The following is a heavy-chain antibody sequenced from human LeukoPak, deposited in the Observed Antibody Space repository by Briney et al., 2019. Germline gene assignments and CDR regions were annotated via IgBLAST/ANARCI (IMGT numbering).Heavy chain of an antibody. J-gene: IGHJ5*01. CDR3: TREGMGTSFPAGFDP. CDR1: GFTFSNYG. CDR2: IGSDGRTD. D-gene: IGHD1-7*01. V-gene: IGHV3-30*03. Sequence: GGSLRLSCAASGFTFSNYGMHWVRQAPGKGLEWVAVIGSDGRTDYYADPVKGRFTISRDSSKNMMYLQMNSLRTEDTAVYYCTREGMGTSFPAGFDPWGKEPLVTVSS.